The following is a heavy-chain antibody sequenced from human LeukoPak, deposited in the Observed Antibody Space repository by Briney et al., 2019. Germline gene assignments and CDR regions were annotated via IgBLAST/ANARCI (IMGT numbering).Heavy chain of an antibody. CDR1: RFAFSSYW. CDR2: LKQDGSEK. CDR3: ARARGGYDFDY. V-gene: IGHV3-7*03. D-gene: IGHD5-12*01. Sequence: PGGSLRLSCAASRFAFSSYWMSWVRQAPGKGLEWVANLKQDGSEKYYVDSVKGRFTISRDNAKNSLYLQLNSLRAEDTAVYYCARARGGYDFDYWGQGTLVTVSS. J-gene: IGHJ4*02.